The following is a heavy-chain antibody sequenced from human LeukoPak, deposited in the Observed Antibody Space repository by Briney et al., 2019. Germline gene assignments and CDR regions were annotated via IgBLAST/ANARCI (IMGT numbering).Heavy chain of an antibody. J-gene: IGHJ4*02. CDR3: AKSAPAAYYYDSSGYLGYFDY. CDR2: ISGSGGST. V-gene: IGHV3-23*01. Sequence: GGSLRLSCAASGFTFSSYAMSWVRQAPGKGLEWVSAISGSGGSTYYADSVKGRFTISRDNSKNTLYLQMNCLRAEDTAVYYCAKSAPAAYYYDSSGYLGYFDYWGQGTLVTVSS. CDR1: GFTFSSYA. D-gene: IGHD3-22*01.